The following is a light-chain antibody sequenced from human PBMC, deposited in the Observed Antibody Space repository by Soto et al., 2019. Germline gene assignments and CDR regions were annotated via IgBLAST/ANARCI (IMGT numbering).Light chain of an antibody. CDR1: QGISNY. CDR3: QKYNSARSLT. V-gene: IGKV1-27*01. J-gene: IGKJ4*01. CDR2: GAS. Sequence: DIQMTQSPSSLSASVGDRVTITCRASQGISNYLAWYQQKPGKVPKLLIYGASTLQSGVPSRFSGSGSGTDFTLTISSLQPEDVATYYCQKYNSARSLTFGGGTKVEIK.